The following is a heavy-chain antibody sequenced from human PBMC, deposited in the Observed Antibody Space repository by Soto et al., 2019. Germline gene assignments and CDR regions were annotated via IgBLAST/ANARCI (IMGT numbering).Heavy chain of an antibody. Sequence: ASVKVSCKASGYTFTSYGISWVRQAPGQGLEWMGWISAYNGNTNYAQKLQGRVTMTTDTSTSTAYMELRSLRSDDTAVYYCAKNLPPFWSGYYTFDYWGQGTLVTVS. D-gene: IGHD3-3*01. CDR1: GYTFTSYG. CDR3: AKNLPPFWSGYYTFDY. V-gene: IGHV1-18*01. J-gene: IGHJ4*02. CDR2: ISAYNGNT.